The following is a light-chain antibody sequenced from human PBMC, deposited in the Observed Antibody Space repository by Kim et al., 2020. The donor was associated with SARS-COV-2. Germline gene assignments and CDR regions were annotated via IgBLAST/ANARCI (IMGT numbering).Light chain of an antibody. CDR2: AAS. CDR3: QQSYITPFT. V-gene: IGKV1-39*01. Sequence: AYVGDRVTITCRTTQSISIHLNWYQHKPGRVTNLLISAASTLQGGVPSRFSGSGSETDFTLTISSLQPDDFATYFCQQSYITPFTFGPGTKVDIK. J-gene: IGKJ3*01. CDR1: QSISIH.